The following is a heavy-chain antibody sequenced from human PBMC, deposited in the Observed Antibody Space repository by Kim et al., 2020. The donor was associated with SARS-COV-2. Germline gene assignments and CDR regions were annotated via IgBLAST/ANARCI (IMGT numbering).Heavy chain of an antibody. D-gene: IGHD2-2*01. CDR3: ARGSGVVVPAAISPRNQGGYFDL. Sequence: SETLSLTCAVYGGSFSGYYWSWIRQPPGKGLEWIGEINHSGSTNYNPSLKSRVTISVDTSKNQFSLKLSSVTAADTAVYYCARGSGVVVPAAISPRNQGGYFDLWGRGTLVTVSS. CDR2: INHSGST. J-gene: IGHJ2*01. V-gene: IGHV4-34*01. CDR1: GGSFSGYY.